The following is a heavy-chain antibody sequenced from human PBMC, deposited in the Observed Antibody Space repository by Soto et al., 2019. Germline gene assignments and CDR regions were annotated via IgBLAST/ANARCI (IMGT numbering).Heavy chain of an antibody. CDR3: ERIGVDTYLTCWFDH. Sequence: SATLSLTCTVSCDSVTSGDYYWSWIRQPPGKGLEWIGYIYYSGNTNYSPSLKSRVAISLDTSHNQFSLKLSSVTAADTAVYFCERIGVDTYLTCWFDHWCRGNLVTGS. J-gene: IGHJ5*01. V-gene: IGHV4-61*08. CDR2: IYYSGNT. CDR1: CDSVTSGDYY. D-gene: IGHD2-8*01.